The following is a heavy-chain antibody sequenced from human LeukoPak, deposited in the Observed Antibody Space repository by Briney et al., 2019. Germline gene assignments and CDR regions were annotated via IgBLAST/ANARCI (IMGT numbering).Heavy chain of an antibody. V-gene: IGHV3-7*01. J-gene: IGHJ4*02. CDR3: ARTIAAAGEYYFDY. CDR2: IKQDGSEK. CDR1: GFTFSSYW. D-gene: IGHD6-13*01. Sequence: GGSLRLSCAASGFTFSSYWMSWVRQAPGKGLEWVATIKQDGSEKYYVDSVKGRFTISRDNAKNSLYLQMNSLRAEDTAVYYCARTIAAAGEYYFDYWGQGTLVTVSS.